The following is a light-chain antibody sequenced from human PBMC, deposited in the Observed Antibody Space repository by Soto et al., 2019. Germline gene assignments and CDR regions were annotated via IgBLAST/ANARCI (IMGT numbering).Light chain of an antibody. CDR1: SRDVGAYNF. V-gene: IGLV2-11*01. J-gene: IGLJ1*01. CDR3: CSYAGSNTNV. Sequence: QSVLTQPRSVSGSPGQSVTISCTGTSRDVGAYNFVSWDQQHPGKAPKLMVNDVSERPSGVPDRFSGSTSGNTAFLTISGLQAEDEADYYCCSYAGSNTNVFGTGTKVTVL. CDR2: DVS.